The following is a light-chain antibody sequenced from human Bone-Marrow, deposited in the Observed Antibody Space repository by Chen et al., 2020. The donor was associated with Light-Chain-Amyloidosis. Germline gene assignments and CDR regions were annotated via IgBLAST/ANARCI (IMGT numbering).Light chain of an antibody. CDR1: NIGSTS. Sequence: SYVLTQPSSVSVAPGQTATIACGGNNIGSTSLYWYQQTPGQAPLLVVYDDSDRPSGIPERLSGSNYGNTATLTISRVEAGDEADYYCQVWDRSSDRPVFGGGTKLTVL. CDR2: DDS. J-gene: IGLJ3*02. CDR3: QVWDRSSDRPV. V-gene: IGLV3-21*02.